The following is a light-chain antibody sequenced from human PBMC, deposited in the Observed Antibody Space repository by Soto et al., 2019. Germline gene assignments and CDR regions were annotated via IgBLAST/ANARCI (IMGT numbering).Light chain of an antibody. J-gene: IGLJ3*02. V-gene: IGLV4-60*02. CDR2: VEGSGSY. Sequence: QAVVTQSSSASASLGSSVKLTCTLSSGHSTNIIAWHQQQPGKAPRYLMKVEGSGSYNKGSGVPDRFSGSSSGADRYLSISNLQFDDEADYYCETWDSSTRVFGGGTKVTVL. CDR1: SGHSTNI. CDR3: ETWDSSTRV.